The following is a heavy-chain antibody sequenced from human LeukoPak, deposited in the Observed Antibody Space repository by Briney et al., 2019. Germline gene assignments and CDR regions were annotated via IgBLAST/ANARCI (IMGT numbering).Heavy chain of an antibody. CDR1: GYTFTSYG. CDR2: ISGSNGNT. D-gene: IGHD6-13*01. V-gene: IGHV1-18*01. J-gene: IGHJ4*02. CDR3: ARYPLTYSSNWHYYFDY. Sequence: ASEKVSCKASGYTFTSYGVSWVRQAPGQGLEWMGWISGSNGNTNNAQKVQGRVTMTTDTSTSTAYMELRSLRSDDTAVYYCARYPLTYSSNWHYYFDYWGQGTLLTVSS.